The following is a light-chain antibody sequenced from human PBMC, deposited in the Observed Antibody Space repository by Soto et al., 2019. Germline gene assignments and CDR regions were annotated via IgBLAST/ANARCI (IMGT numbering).Light chain of an antibody. V-gene: IGKV3D-15*01. CDR2: DAS. CDR3: QQYNYWPRT. CDR1: QTVGSN. J-gene: IGKJ2*01. Sequence: EIVMTQSPATLSVSPGERATLSCRASQTVGSNLAWYQQNRGQAPRLLIYDASTRATGIPARFSGSGSGTDFTLTISSLQSEDFALYYCQQYNYWPRTFGQGSKLEIK.